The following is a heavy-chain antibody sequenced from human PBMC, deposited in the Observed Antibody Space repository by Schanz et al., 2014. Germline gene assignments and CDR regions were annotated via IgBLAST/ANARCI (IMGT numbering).Heavy chain of an antibody. J-gene: IGHJ6*02. CDR1: GDSISSRYW. CDR3: AKMAGLDGMDV. D-gene: IGHD6-19*01. Sequence: QVQLQESGPGLVKPSGTLSLTCAVSGDSISSRYWWSWVRQPPGKGLEWLGEIYHSGSTKYNPSLKGRVTIPLDRPKTQFSLRRPSATAADTAVYYCAKMAGLDGMDVWGQGTTVTVSS. V-gene: IGHV4-4*02. CDR2: IYHSGST.